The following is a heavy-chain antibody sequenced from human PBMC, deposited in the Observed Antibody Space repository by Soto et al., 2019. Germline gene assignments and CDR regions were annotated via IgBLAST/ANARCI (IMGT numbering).Heavy chain of an antibody. Sequence: QVQLVQSEAEVKKPGSSVKVSCKADGNSFSNYAISWLRQAPGQGLEWVGGIISVLGTAKNAQKFHGRVSITADESTATAYMELSSLRSEDTAIYYCAKSPFVAQWPPNWLDRWGQGTLVTVSS. CDR3: AKSPFVAQWPPNWLDR. D-gene: IGHD6-19*01. V-gene: IGHV1-69*01. CDR2: IISVLGTA. J-gene: IGHJ5*02. CDR1: GNSFSNYA.